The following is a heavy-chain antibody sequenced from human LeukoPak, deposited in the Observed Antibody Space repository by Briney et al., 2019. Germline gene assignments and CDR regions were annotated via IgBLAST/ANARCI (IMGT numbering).Heavy chain of an antibody. Sequence: SETLSLTCIVSGGSISSTTYYWGWIRQPPGKRLEWIGSIYYSGNTYYNPSLKSRVTISIDTSKNQFSLNLNSVTAADTALYSCARRDGYNFAYDYWGQGTLVTVSS. CDR2: IYYSGNT. CDR3: ARRDGYNFAYDY. D-gene: IGHD5-24*01. J-gene: IGHJ4*02. CDR1: GGSISSTTYY. V-gene: IGHV4-39*01.